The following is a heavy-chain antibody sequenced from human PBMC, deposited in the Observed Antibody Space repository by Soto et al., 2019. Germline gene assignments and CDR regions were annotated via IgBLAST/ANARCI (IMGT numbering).Heavy chain of an antibody. CDR3: ARDRRVIPDADMDY. V-gene: IGHV3-30*03. D-gene: IGHD2-21*01. CDR2: IYSDGSHQ. CDR1: GFTFSMYG. J-gene: IGHJ4*02. Sequence: QVQLVESGGGVVQPGSSLRLSCEASGFTFSMYGMHWVRQAPGKGMEWVGVIYSDGSHQYYGDSVKGRFTISIDNSNKMVYLQMTGLRLDDSSLYYCARDRRVIPDADMDYWGQGVLVTVSS.